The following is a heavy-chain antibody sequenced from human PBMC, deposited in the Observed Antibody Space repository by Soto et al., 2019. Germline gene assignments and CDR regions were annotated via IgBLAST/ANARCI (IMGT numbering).Heavy chain of an antibody. CDR1: GFTFSSYA. CDR2: ISGSGGST. V-gene: IGHV3-23*01. Sequence: EVQLLESGGGLVQPGGSLRLSCAASGFTFSSYAMSWVRQAPGKGLEWVSAISGSGGSTYYADSVKGRFTISRDNSKNTLYLQMNSLRAEDTAVYYCASGKGWRQQLADYYYYYMDVWGKGTTVTVSS. J-gene: IGHJ6*03. D-gene: IGHD6-13*01. CDR3: ASGKGWRQQLADYYYYYMDV.